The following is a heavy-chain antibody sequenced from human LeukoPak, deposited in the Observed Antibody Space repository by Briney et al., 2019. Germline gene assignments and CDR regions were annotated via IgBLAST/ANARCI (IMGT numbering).Heavy chain of an antibody. D-gene: IGHD2-15*01. J-gene: IGHJ3*02. CDR3: ATTGYCSGGSCSPDAFDI. CDR1: VGTFSSYA. CDR2: IIPIFGTA. Sequence: SVKVSCKASVGTFSSYAISWVRQAPGQGLEWMGGIIPIFGTANYAQKFQGRVTITADESTSTAYMELSSLRSEDTAVYYCATTGYCSGGSCSPDAFDIWGQGTMVTVSS. V-gene: IGHV1-69*01.